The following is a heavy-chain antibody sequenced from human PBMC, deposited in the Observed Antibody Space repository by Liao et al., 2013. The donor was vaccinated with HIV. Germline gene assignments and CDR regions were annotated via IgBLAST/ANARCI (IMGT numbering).Heavy chain of an antibody. CDR3: ARGGGYFVL. J-gene: IGHJ4*03. CDR2: IYGNGSN. V-gene: IGHV4-4*07. CDR1: GGSTSSYY. Sequence: QVQLQASGPRLVRPSETLSLTCTVSGGSTSSYYWTWVRQPAGKGLEWIGRIYGNGSNNYNPSLRSRVTMSVDRSKKRISLRLNSVTAADTGVYYCARGGGYFVLLGPREVLVAVSS.